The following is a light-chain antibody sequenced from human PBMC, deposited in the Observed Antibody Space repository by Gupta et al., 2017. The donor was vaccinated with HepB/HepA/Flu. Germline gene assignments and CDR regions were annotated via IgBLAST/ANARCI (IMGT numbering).Light chain of an antibody. J-gene: IGLJ2*01. CDR3: FSYAGSYTLV. Sequence: QSALTQPRPGSGSPGQSVTISCTGTSSDVGGYNYVSWYQQHPGKAPKLMIYDVSKRPSGVPDRFSGSKSGNTASLTISGLQAEDEAEYYCFSYAGSYTLVFGGGTKLTVL. CDR1: SSDVGGYNY. CDR2: DVS. V-gene: IGLV2-11*01.